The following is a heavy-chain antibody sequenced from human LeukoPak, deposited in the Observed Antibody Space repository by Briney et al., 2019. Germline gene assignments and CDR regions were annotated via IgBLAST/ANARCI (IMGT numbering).Heavy chain of an antibody. CDR1: GGSISGSTSY. CDR3: SRYDSDTGDFDP. CDR2: LNYSGTT. D-gene: IGHD3-10*01. J-gene: IGHJ5*02. V-gene: IGHV4-39*07. Sequence: SETLSLTCTVSGGSISGSTSYWGWIRQSPVKGLKWIGLLNYSGTTYYNPSFKSRVSISIDRSRTQFSLKLSSVTAADTAFYYCSRYDSDTGDFDPWGQGTLVAISS.